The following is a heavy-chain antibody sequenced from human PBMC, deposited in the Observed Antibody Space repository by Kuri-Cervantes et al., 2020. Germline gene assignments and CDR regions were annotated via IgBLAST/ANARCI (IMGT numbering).Heavy chain of an antibody. J-gene: IGHJ3*02. CDR2: IIPFFGTA. D-gene: IGHD5-24*01. V-gene: IGHV1-69*06. CDR3: ARIGWERWLQSDHRNAFDI. CDR1: GDTFITDA. Sequence: SVKVSCKASGDTFITDAITWVRQAPGQGLEWMGEIIPFFGTANYAQTFQGRVTFTADTSTTTAYMEVTSLRAEDTAVYYCARIGWERWLQSDHRNAFDIWGQGTMVTVSS.